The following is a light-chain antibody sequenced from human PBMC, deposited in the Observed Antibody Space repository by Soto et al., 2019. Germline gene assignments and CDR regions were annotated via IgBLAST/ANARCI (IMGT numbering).Light chain of an antibody. J-gene: IGLJ1*01. V-gene: IGLV2-14*01. Sequence: LTQPPSVSSSPGQSITISCTGTTSDYVSWYQQHPGNVPKVLIYEVRKRPSGISNRFSGSKSGNTASLTISGLQAEDEADYYCCSHTSGNSLVFGSGTKVTVL. CDR3: CSHTSGNSLV. CDR2: EVR. CDR1: TSDY.